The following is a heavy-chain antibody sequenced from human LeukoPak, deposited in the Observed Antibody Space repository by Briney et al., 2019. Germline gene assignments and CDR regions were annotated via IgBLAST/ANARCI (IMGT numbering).Heavy chain of an antibody. CDR2: IYYIGST. CDR3: ARDERYDSSGYPFDY. V-gene: IGHV4-59*01. D-gene: IGHD3-22*01. J-gene: IGHJ4*02. CDR1: SGSISNYY. Sequence: SETLSLTCTVSSGSISNYYWSWIRQPPGKELEWIGYIYYIGSTNYNPSLKRRVTISVDTSKNQFSLKLSSVTAADTAVYYCARDERYDSSGYPFDYWGQGTLVTVSS.